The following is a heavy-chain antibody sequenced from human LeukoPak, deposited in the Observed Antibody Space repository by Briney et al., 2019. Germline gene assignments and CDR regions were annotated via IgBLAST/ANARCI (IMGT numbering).Heavy chain of an antibody. CDR3: ARETDALDT. J-gene: IGHJ3*02. V-gene: IGHV3-53*01. Sequence: GGSLRLSCAASGFTVSSHYMNWVRQAPGKGLEWVSIISRSGDTTYYADSVKGRFTISRDNSRNNLYLQMNSLRAEDTAVYYCARETDALDTWGQGTMVTVSS. CDR2: ISRSGDTT. CDR1: GFTVSSHY.